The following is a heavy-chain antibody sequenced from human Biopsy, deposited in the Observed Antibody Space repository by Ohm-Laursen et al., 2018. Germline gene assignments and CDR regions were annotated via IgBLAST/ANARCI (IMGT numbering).Heavy chain of an antibody. CDR1: RFTFSDYF. V-gene: IGHV3-11*01. CDR3: ARSGWNFEFDS. CDR2: ISSSGITA. J-gene: IGHJ4*02. Sequence: SLRLSCAASRFTFSDYFMSWIRQAPGKGLEWVSYISSSGITAHYAGSVKGRFTISRDNAKNSLYLQMNSLRAEDTAIYYCARSGWNFEFDSWGKGTLVAVSS. D-gene: IGHD6-19*01.